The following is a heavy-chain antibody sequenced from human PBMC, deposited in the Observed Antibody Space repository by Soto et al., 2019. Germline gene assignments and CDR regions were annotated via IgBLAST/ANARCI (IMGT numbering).Heavy chain of an antibody. V-gene: IGHV3-23*01. CDR3: AKGQARSGPNYFDY. D-gene: IGHD3-3*01. CDR1: GFTFSSYA. Sequence: EVELLDSGGGLVQPGGSLRLSCAASGFTFSSYAMSWVRQAPGEGLELVSTVSGSGGNTYYAESVKGRFTISRDNSKNTLYLQINSLRAEDTAVYFCAKGQARSGPNYFDYWGQGTLVSVSS. CDR2: VSGSGGNT. J-gene: IGHJ4*02.